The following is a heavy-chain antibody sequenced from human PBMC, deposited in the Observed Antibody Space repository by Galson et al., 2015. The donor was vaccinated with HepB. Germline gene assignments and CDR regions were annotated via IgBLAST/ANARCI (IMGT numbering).Heavy chain of an antibody. V-gene: IGHV3-48*01. Sequence: SLRLSCAASGFTLSSYSMHWVRQAPGKGLEWVSYISSSSSTIYYADSVKGRFTISRDNAKNSLYLQMNSLRAEDTAVYYCARDHYYLIAAAGRVGLDYWGQGTLVTVSS. CDR3: ARDHYYLIAAAGRVGLDY. J-gene: IGHJ4*02. CDR1: GFTLSSYS. CDR2: ISSSSSTI. D-gene: IGHD6-13*01.